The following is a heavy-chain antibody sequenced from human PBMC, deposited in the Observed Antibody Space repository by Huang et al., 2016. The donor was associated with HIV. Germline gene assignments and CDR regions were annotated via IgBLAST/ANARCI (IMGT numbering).Heavy chain of an antibody. J-gene: IGHJ4*02. CDR3: ARGFQAKPGDY. CDR1: GVTFRSYW. Sequence: EVHLVESGGGLVRPGRSLRLSCAASGVTFRSYWMKWVSQAPGRGLEVVANINLDGSERFYVDSVRGRFTISRDNANNSVSLQLNSLKAEDTGVYYCARGFQAKPGDYWGQGTLVTVSS. V-gene: IGHV3-7*01. CDR2: INLDGSER.